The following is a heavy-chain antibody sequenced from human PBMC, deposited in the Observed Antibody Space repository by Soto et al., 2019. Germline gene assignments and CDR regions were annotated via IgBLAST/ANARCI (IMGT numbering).Heavy chain of an antibody. J-gene: IGHJ4*02. CDR2: INHIGST. Sequence: SETLSLTCAVSGDSFSGYYWTWLRQPPGKGLEWVGDINHIGSTNCNPSLKSRVTISLDTSKNQFSLSLTSVTAADTAVYYCARGYSFGLLGYYFDYWGQGTLVTVSS. CDR3: ARGYSFGLLGYYFDY. V-gene: IGHV4-34*01. CDR1: GDSFSGYY. D-gene: IGHD5-18*01.